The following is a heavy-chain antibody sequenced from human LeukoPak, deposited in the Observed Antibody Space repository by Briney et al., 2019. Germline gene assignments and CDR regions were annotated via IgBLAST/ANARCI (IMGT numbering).Heavy chain of an antibody. J-gene: IGHJ4*02. D-gene: IGHD2-21*02. CDR2: IKSKTDGGTT. Sequence: KPGGSLRLSCAASGFTFSSYEMNWVRQAPGKGLEWVGRIKSKTDGGTTDYAAPVKGRFTISRDDSKSTLYLQMNSLKTEDTAVYYCTTDHNTYCGGDCGAPPSSTFDYWGQGTLVTVSS. CDR3: TTDHNTYCGGDCGAPPSSTFDY. CDR1: GFTFSSYE. V-gene: IGHV3-15*01.